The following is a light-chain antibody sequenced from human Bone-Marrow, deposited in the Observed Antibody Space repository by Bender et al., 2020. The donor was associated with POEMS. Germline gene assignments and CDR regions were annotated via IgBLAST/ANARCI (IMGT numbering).Light chain of an antibody. CDR1: SSNIGAHA. Sequence: QSVLTQPPSASGTPGQRVTISCSGGSSNIGAHAVNWYQHLPGTAPKLLIYSSHRRPSEVPDRFSGSRSGTSASLAISGVQSEHEADYYCAVWDDSLNGWVFGRGTKLTVL. CDR3: AVWDDSLNGWV. V-gene: IGLV1-44*01. CDR2: SSH. J-gene: IGLJ3*02.